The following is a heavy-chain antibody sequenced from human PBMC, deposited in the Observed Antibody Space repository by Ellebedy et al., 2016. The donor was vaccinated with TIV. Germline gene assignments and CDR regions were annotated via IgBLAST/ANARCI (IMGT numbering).Heavy chain of an antibody. CDR2: ISGSGGST. D-gene: IGHD3-10*01. V-gene: IGHV3-23*01. CDR3: ARDIITMVRGATLGY. Sequence: GGSLRLXXAASGFTFSSYAMSWVRQAPGKGLEWVSAISGSGGSTYYADSVKGRFTISRDNAKNSLYLQMNSLRDEDTAVYYCARDIITMVRGATLGYWGQGTLVTVSS. CDR1: GFTFSSYA. J-gene: IGHJ4*02.